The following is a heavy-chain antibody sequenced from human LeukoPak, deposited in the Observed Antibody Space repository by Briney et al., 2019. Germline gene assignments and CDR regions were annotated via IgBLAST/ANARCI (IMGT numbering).Heavy chain of an antibody. CDR2: IKQDGSEK. V-gene: IGHV3-7*01. J-gene: IGHJ4*02. D-gene: IGHD6-19*01. Sequence: GGSLRLSCVASGFTLSGYWMSWVRRAPGKGLEWVASIKQDGSEKNYVDSVKGRFTISRDNARNSLSLQMNSLRAEDTAVFYCARDKQGSFIYWGQGTLVTVSS. CDR1: GFTLSGYW. CDR3: ARDKQGSFIY.